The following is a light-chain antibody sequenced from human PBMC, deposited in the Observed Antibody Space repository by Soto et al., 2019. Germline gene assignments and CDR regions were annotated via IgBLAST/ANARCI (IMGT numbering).Light chain of an antibody. J-gene: IGLJ2*01. CDR3: EAWDDCLKVV. V-gene: IGLV1-44*01. Sequence: QSVLTQPPSASGTPGQRVTISCSGSSSNIGSNTVNWYQQLPGTAPKLLIYSNNQRPSGVPDRFSGSKSGTSASLAISGLQSEDEADYYCEAWDDCLKVVFGGGTKLTVL. CDR2: SNN. CDR1: SSNIGSNT.